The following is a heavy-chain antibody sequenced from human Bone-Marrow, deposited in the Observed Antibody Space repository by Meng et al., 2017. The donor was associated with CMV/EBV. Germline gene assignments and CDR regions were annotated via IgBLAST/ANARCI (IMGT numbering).Heavy chain of an antibody. CDR3: ARVGSIAAAGDFDY. CDR2: IYHSGST. V-gene: IGHV4-4*02. J-gene: IGHJ4*02. Sequence: VSGGSISSSNWWSWVRQPPGKGLEWIGEIYHSGSTNYNPSLKSRVTISVDKSKNQFSLKLSSVTAADTVVYYCARVGSIAAAGDFDYWGQGTLVTVSS. CDR1: GGSISSSNW. D-gene: IGHD6-13*01.